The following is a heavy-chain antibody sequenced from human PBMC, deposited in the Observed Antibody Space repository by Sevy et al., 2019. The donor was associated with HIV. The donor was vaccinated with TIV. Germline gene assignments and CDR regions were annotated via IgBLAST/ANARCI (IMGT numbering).Heavy chain of an antibody. J-gene: IGHJ5*02. CDR1: GFTFSTYS. CDR2: ISRTSTTT. CDR3: AREAYYYDSREENWFDP. V-gene: IGHV3-48*02. D-gene: IGHD3-22*01. Sequence: GGSLRLSCKASGFTFSTYSMHWVRQAPGKGLEWDSSISRTSTTTYYADSAKGRFTISRDNAKNSLYLQMNSLRDEDTAVYYCAREAYYYDSREENWFDPWGQGTLVTVS.